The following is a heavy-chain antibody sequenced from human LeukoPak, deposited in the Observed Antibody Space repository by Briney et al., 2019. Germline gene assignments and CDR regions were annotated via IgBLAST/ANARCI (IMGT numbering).Heavy chain of an antibody. CDR2: IYYSGST. V-gene: IGHV4-39*07. CDR3: ARLRLKDYYYDSSGYYPNDAFDI. D-gene: IGHD3-22*01. CDR1: GGSISSSSYY. Sequence: PSETLSLTCTVSGGSISSSSYYWGWIRQPPGKGLEWIGSIYYSGSTYYNPSLESRVTISVDTSKNQFSLKLSSVTAADTAVYYCARLRLKDYYYDSSGYYPNDAFDIWGQGTMVTVSS. J-gene: IGHJ3*02.